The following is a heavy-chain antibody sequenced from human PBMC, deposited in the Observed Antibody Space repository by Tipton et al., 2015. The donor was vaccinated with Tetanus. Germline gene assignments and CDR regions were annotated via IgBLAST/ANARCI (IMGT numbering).Heavy chain of an antibody. CDR3: ARAHCSDGVCNFDY. V-gene: IGHV5-51*01. D-gene: IGHD2-8*01. J-gene: IGHJ4*02. CDR1: GYIFNNYW. CDR2: IYPGDSDT. Sequence: QLVQSGGEVKKPGESLEISCKGSGYIFNNYWIGWVRQMPGKGLEWMGIIYPGDSDTRYSPSFQGQVTISVDKSISTAYLQWSSLKASDTSMFYRARAHCSDGVCNFDYWGQGALVTVAS.